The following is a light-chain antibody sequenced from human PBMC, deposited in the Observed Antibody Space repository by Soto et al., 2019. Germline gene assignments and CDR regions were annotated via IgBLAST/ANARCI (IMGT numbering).Light chain of an antibody. V-gene: IGLV2-14*03. J-gene: IGLJ2*01. Sequence: QSALTQPASVSGSPGQSITISCTGTSNDVGDYNYVSWYQQHPGKAPKLIISEVRNRPSGVSNRFSGSKSGNTASLTISGLQAEDEADYYCSSYSSSSIPVFGGGTKVTVL. CDR3: SSYSSSSIPV. CDR1: SNDVGDYNY. CDR2: EVR.